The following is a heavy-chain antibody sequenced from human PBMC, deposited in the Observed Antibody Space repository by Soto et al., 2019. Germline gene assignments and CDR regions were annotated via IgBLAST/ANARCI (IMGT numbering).Heavy chain of an antibody. J-gene: IGHJ4*02. D-gene: IGHD3-3*01. Sequence: PGGSLRLSCAASGFTFSSYAMSWVRQAPGKGLEWVSAISGSGGSTYYADSVKGRFTISRDNSKNTLYLQMNSLRAEDTAVYYCAKVGNTYYDFWSGYFGFDYWGQGTLVTVSS. CDR1: GFTFSSYA. CDR3: AKVGNTYYDFWSGYFGFDY. CDR2: ISGSGGST. V-gene: IGHV3-23*01.